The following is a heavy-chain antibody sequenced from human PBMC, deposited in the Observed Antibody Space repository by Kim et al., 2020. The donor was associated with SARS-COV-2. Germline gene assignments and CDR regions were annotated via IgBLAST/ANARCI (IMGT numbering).Heavy chain of an antibody. J-gene: IGHJ4*02. D-gene: IGHD6-13*01. V-gene: IGHV3-23*03. Sequence: GGSLRLSCAASGFTFSSYAMSWVRQAPGKGLEWVSVIYSGGSSTYYADSVKGRFTISRDNSKNTLYLQMNSLRAEDTAVYYCAKGPGIDYWGQGTLVTVSS. CDR3: AKGPGIDY. CDR1: GFTFSSYA. CDR2: IYSGGSST.